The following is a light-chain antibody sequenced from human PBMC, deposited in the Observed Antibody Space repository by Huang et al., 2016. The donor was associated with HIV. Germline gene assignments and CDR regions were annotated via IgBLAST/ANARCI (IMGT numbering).Light chain of an antibody. CDR3: QQYGSSPYT. CDR2: GAS. CDR1: QSVSRNY. Sequence: EIVLTQSPGTLSLSPGERPTLSCRASQSVSRNYLAWYQQKPGQAPRLLIYGASSRATGIPDRFSGSGSGTDFTLTISRLEPEDFAVYYCQQYGSSPYTFGQGTKLEI. J-gene: IGKJ2*01. V-gene: IGKV3-20*01.